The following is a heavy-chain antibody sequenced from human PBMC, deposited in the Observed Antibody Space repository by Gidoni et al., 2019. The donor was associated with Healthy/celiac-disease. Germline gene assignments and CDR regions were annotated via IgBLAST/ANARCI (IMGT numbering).Heavy chain of an antibody. D-gene: IGHD2-15*01. CDR3: AKDLEERVVAATAYYYGMDV. V-gene: IGHV3-30*18. CDR1: GFTFSSYG. J-gene: IGHJ6*02. CDR2: ISYDGSNK. Sequence: QVQRVASGGGVVQPGRSLRLSCAASGFTFSSYGMHWVRQAPGKGLEWVAVISYDGSNKYYADSVKGRFTISRDNSKNTLYLQMNSLRAEDTAVYYCAKDLEERVVAATAYYYGMDVWGQGTTVTVSS.